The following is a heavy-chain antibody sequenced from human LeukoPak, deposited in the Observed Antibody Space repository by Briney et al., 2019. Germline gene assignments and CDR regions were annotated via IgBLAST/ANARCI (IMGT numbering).Heavy chain of an antibody. CDR3: ARAPAVAGTAPPSYYYYYMDV. J-gene: IGHJ6*03. V-gene: IGHV3-30*02. D-gene: IGHD6-19*01. CDR1: GFTFNDYG. CDR2: VQYDGKNS. Sequence: PGGSLRLSCAASGFTFNDYGMHWVRQAPGKGLEWVAFVQYDGKNSYYADSVKGRFTISRENAKNSLYLQMNSLRAGDTAVYYCARAPAVAGTAPPSYYYYYMDVWGKGTTVTISS.